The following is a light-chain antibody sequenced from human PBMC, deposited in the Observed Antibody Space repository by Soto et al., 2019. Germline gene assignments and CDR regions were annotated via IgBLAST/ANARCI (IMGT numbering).Light chain of an antibody. J-gene: IGLJ1*01. V-gene: IGLV1-40*01. CDR2: GNS. Sequence: QSVLTQPPSVSGAPGQRVTISCTGSSSNIGAGYDVHWYQQLPGTDPKLLNYGNSNRPSGVPDRFSGSKSGTSASLAFTGLQAEDEADYYCQSYDSSLCGYVFGTGTKLSVL. CDR3: QSYDSSLCGYV. CDR1: SSNIGAGYD.